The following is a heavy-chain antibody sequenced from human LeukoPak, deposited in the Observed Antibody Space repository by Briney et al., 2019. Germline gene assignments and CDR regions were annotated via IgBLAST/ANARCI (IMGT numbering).Heavy chain of an antibody. CDR2: ISSSSTYI. D-gene: IGHD1-14*01. CDR1: GFSFSTYY. J-gene: IGHJ4*02. Sequence: GGSLRLSCAASGFSFSTYYVNWVRQAPGKGLEWVSCISSSSTYIYYADSVRGRFAISRDNAKNSLYLLMNNLRAEDTAVYYCARENHGSFDYWGQGSLVTVSS. CDR3: ARENHGSFDY. V-gene: IGHV3-21*01.